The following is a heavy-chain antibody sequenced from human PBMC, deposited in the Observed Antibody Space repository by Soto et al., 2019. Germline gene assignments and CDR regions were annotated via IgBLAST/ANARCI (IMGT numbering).Heavy chain of an antibody. V-gene: IGHV1-46*01. D-gene: IGHD3-22*01. J-gene: IGHJ6*02. CDR2: IYPRGGST. Sequence: ASVKVSCKTSGSNLTSHYIHWVQKAPGQRLESMGIIYPRGGSTIYAQKFQGKVTMTRDTSTHTLYMELSSLRSEDTAIYYCARVGYSSTGTTLHFHGLDVWGQGTTVTVSS. CDR3: ARVGYSSTGTTLHFHGLDV. CDR1: GSNLTSHY.